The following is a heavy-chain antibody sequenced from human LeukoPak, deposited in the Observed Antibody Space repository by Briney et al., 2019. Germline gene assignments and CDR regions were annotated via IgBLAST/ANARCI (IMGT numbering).Heavy chain of an antibody. CDR3: ARDLHTHCSGGSCYTPYYYYGMDV. J-gene: IGHJ6*02. CDR1: GFSFGAYS. V-gene: IGHV3-21*01. CDR2: ISSRSSNI. D-gene: IGHD2-15*01. Sequence: PGGSLRLSCAASGFSFGAYSMNWVRQAPGKGLGWVSSISSRSSNIYYADSLKGRFTVSRDNAKNSLYLQMNSLRAEDTAVYYCARDLHTHCSGGSCYTPYYYYGMDVWGQGTTVTVSS.